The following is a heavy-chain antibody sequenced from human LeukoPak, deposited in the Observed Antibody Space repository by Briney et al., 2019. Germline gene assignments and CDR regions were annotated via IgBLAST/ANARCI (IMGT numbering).Heavy chain of an antibody. CDR3: AGDLHYYVAMDV. CDR1: GFTFSAYA. Sequence: PGGSLRRSCEASGFTFSAYAMTWVRQAPGQGLEWVSSIGSDNKPHYSESMKGRFAISRDNSKSMLFLQLNSLRAEDTALYYCAGDLHYYVAMDVWGQGTTVTVSS. D-gene: IGHD3-10*02. V-gene: IGHV3-23*05. J-gene: IGHJ6*02. CDR2: IGSDNKP.